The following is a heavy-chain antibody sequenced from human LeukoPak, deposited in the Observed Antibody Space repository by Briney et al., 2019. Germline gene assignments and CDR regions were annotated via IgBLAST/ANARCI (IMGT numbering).Heavy chain of an antibody. V-gene: IGHV4-39*01. D-gene: IGHD6-13*01. CDR2: INHSGST. J-gene: IGHJ4*02. CDR1: GDSISSTNYY. CDR3: ARHGYSNKGDY. Sequence: PSETLSLTCTVSGDSISSTNYYWGWIRQPPGKGLEWIGEINHSGSTNYNPSLKSRVTISVDTSKNQFSLKLSSVTAADTAVYYCARHGYSNKGDYWGQGTLVTVSS.